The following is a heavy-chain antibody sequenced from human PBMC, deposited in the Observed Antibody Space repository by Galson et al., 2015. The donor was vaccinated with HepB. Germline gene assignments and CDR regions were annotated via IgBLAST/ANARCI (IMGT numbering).Heavy chain of an antibody. V-gene: IGHV3-64D*06. CDR3: ARDLDWAFDI. CDR2: ISSNGGST. D-gene: IGHD3-9*01. Sequence: SLRLSCAASGFTFSSYAMHWVRQAPGKGLEYVSAISSNGGSTYYADSVKGRFTISRDNSKNTLYLQMSSLRAEDTAVYYCARDLDWAFDIWGQGTMVTVSS. J-gene: IGHJ3*02. CDR1: GFTFSSYA.